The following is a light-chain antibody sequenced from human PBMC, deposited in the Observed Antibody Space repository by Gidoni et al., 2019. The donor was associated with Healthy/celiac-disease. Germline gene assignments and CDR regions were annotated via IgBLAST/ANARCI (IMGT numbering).Light chain of an antibody. V-gene: IGKV1-5*03. CDR3: QQYNSYRT. CDR1: QSISSW. CDR2: KAS. J-gene: IGKJ1*01. Sequence: DIQMTQSPSTLSASVGDRVTITCRASQSISSWLAWYQQKPGKAPKLLIYKASSLESGVPSRFSGSGSGTEFTLTISSLQPDDFATYYCQQYNSYRTFGQVTKVEIK.